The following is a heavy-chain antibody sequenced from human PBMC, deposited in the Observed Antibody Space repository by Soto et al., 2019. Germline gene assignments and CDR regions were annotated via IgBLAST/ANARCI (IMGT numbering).Heavy chain of an antibody. Sequence: ASVKVSCKASGYTFPSYGISWVRQAPGQGLEWMGWINAYNGNTKYAQKLQGRVTMTTDTSTSTAYMELRSLRSDDTAVYYCARDLAITIFDYWAQGTLVTVSS. CDR3: ARDLAITIFDY. CDR2: INAYNGNT. J-gene: IGHJ4*02. CDR1: GYTFPSYG. V-gene: IGHV1-18*01. D-gene: IGHD3-10*01.